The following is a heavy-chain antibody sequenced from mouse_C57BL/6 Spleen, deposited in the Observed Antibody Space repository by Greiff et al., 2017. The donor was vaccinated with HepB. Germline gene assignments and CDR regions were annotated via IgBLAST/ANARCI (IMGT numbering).Heavy chain of an antibody. D-gene: IGHD4-1*01. V-gene: IGHV1-82*01. CDR3: ASEGTAWFAY. J-gene: IGHJ3*01. Sequence: QVQLQQSGPELVKPGASVKISCKASGYAFSSSWMNWVKQRPGKGLEWIGRIYPGDGDTNYNGKFKGKATLTADKSSGTAYMQLSSLASEDSAVYFCASEGTAWFAYWGQGTLVTVSA. CDR1: GYAFSSSW. CDR2: IYPGDGDT.